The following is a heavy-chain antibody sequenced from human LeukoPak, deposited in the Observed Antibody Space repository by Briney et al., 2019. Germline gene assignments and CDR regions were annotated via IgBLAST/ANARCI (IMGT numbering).Heavy chain of an antibody. D-gene: IGHD5-12*01. CDR2: INPDSGGT. Sequence: SVKLSCKASEYTFTDYYIHCVSRAPGQGLEWMGWINPDSGGTNYAQKFQGRVTMTRDTSISTAYMELSRLRSDDTAVYYCARVLVATIYHNSYFDYWGQGTLVTVSS. CDR1: EYTFTDYY. V-gene: IGHV1-2*02. J-gene: IGHJ4*02. CDR3: ARVLVATIYHNSYFDY.